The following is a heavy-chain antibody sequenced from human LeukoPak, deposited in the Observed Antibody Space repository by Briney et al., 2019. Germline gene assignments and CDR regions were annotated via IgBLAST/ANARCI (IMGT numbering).Heavy chain of an antibody. CDR1: GYSTNSGYY. CDR3: ARGYYYYMDV. V-gene: IGHV4-38-2*02. Sequence: SETLSLTCTVSGYSTNSGYYWGWIRQPPGKGLEWIGSIYHSGSTYYNPSLKSRVTISVDTSKNQFSLKLSSVTAADTAVYYCARGYYYYMDVWGKGTTVTVSS. CDR2: IYHSGST. J-gene: IGHJ6*03.